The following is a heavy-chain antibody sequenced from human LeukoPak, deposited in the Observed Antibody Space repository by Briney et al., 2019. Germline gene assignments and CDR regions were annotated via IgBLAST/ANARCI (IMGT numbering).Heavy chain of an antibody. V-gene: IGHV1-8*01. CDR1: GYTFTSYD. D-gene: IGHD2-15*01. CDR2: MNPNSGNT. J-gene: IGHJ5*02. CDR3: ARVVVVAANQGKVNWFDP. Sequence: ASVKVSCKASGYTFTSYDINWVRQATGQGLEWMGWMNPNSGNTGYAQKFQGRVTMTRNTSISTAYMELSSLRSEDTAVYYCARVVVVAANQGKVNWFDPWGQGTLVTVSS.